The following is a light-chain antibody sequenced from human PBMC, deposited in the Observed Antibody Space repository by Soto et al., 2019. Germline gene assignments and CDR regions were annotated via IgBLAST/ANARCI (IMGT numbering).Light chain of an antibody. CDR1: SSNIGTNY. CDR2: RND. Sequence: QSVLTQPPSASATPGQRVTISCSGSSSNIGTNYVYWYQHLPGTAPKLLIYRNDQRPSGVPDRFSGSMSGTAASLAIGGLQSEDEADYYCAAWDDSLSGVVFGGGTNLTVL. V-gene: IGLV1-47*01. CDR3: AAWDDSLSGVV. J-gene: IGLJ2*01.